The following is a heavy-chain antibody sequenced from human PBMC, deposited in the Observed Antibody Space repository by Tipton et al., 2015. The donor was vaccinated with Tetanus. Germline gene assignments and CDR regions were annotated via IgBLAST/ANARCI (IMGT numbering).Heavy chain of an antibody. CDR2: ISGSGGST. Sequence: SLRLSCEASGLIFSSYAMSWVRQAPGKGLEWVSAISGSGGSTYYADSVKGRFTISRDNSKNTQYMQMNSLRAEDTAVYYCAKDQGSSSWDFYYYYYGMDVWGQGTTVTVSS. V-gene: IGHV3-23*01. CDR3: AKDQGSSSWDFYYYYYGMDV. J-gene: IGHJ6*02. D-gene: IGHD6-13*01. CDR1: GLIFSSYA.